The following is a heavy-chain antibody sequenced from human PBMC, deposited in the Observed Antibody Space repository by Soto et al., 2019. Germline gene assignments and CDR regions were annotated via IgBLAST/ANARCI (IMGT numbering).Heavy chain of an antibody. J-gene: IGHJ3*02. CDR3: ARGAYFDRSGPLSDDLDI. CDR1: GVTFTIYW. V-gene: IGHV3-7*04. Sequence: WWSLRLPCASSGVTFTIYWVSVFRQAPGKGLEWVANIKPDGSEKWYVDSVKGRFTIPRDNAKNPLYLQMNSLRAEDTAVYYCARGAYFDRSGPLSDDLDIWGQGTMVTVSS. D-gene: IGHD3-22*01. CDR2: IKPDGSEK.